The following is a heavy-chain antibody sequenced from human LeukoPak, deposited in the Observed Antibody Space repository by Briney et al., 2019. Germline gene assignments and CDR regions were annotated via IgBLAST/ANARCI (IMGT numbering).Heavy chain of an antibody. CDR3: ARAWGTYYCDSSGYFRAPNDYFDY. Sequence: PSETLSLTCAVYGGSFSGYYWSWVRQPPGKGMEWVGEINHSGSTNYNPSLKSRVTISVDTSKNQFSLTLSSVTAADTAVYYCARAWGTYYCDSSGYFRAPNDYFDYWGQGTLVTVSS. J-gene: IGHJ4*02. CDR2: INHSGST. V-gene: IGHV4-34*01. CDR1: GGSFSGYY. D-gene: IGHD3-22*01.